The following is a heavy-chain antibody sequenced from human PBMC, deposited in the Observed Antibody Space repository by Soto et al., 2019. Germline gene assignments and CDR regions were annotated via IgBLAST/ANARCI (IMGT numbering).Heavy chain of an antibody. CDR2: ISGSGGST. D-gene: IGHD5-18*01. Sequence: GSLRLSCAASGFTFSSYAMSWVRQAPGKGLEWVSAISGSGGSTYYADSVRGRFTISRDNSKNTLYLQMNSLRAEDTAVYYCAKDSSYGPYYYYYYGMDVWGQGTTVTVPS. CDR3: AKDSSYGPYYYYYYGMDV. V-gene: IGHV3-23*01. CDR1: GFTFSSYA. J-gene: IGHJ6*02.